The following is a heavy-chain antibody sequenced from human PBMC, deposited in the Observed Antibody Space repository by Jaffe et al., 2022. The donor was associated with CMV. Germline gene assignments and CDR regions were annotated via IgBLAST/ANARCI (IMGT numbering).Heavy chain of an antibody. D-gene: IGHD2-15*01. V-gene: IGHV4-34*01. CDR1: GGSFSGYY. CDR2: INPSGST. CDR3: ARGSIVVLVAATPDY. Sequence: QVQLQQWGAGLLKPSETLSLTCTVHGGSFSGYYWSWIRQFPGKGLEWIGEINPSGSTNYNPSLKSRVTISVDTSKNQFSLKLTSVTAADTAIYYCARGSIVVLVAATPDYWGQGTLVTVSS. J-gene: IGHJ4*02.